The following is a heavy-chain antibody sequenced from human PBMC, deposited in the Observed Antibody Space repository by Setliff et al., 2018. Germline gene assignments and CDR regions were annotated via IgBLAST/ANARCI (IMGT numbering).Heavy chain of an antibody. Sequence: SETLSLTCTVSNGSVSTTSHYWGWVRQPPGKGLEWIGSVYYSGYTYYNPSLESRVAISVDTSKNQFSLKVNSVTAADTAVYYCARVDFTMLQGVLGHWGQGTLVTVSS. CDR1: NGSVSTTSHY. CDR2: VYYSGYT. V-gene: IGHV4-39*07. J-gene: IGHJ1*01. D-gene: IGHD3-10*01. CDR3: ARVDFTMLQGVLGH.